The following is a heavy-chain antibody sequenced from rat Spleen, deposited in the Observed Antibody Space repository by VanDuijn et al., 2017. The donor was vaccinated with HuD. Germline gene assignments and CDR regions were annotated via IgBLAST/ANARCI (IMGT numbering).Heavy chain of an antibody. CDR2: ISNTGANT. CDR1: GFTFNDYW. CDR3: ARNWDY. J-gene: IGHJ2*01. D-gene: IGHD5-1*01. Sequence: EVQLVESGGGLVQPGRSLKLSCVASGFTFNDYWMTWIRQSPGKGLEWIASISNTGANTYYADSVRGRFTISRDNAKSTLYLQMDSLRSEDTATYYCARNWDYWGQGVMVTVSS. V-gene: IGHV5-31*01.